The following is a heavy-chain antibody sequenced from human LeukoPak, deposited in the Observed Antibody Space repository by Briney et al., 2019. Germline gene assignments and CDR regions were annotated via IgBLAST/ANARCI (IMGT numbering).Heavy chain of an antibody. CDR3: AKERSGYCSGGTCFSVWFDP. D-gene: IGHD2-15*01. CDR1: GFSVSNNY. Sequence: GGSLRLSCAVSGFSVSNNYMSWVRQAPGKGLEWVSAISGSGGSTYYADSVKGRFTISRDNSKNTLYLQMNSLRAEDTAVYYCAKERSGYCSGGTCFSVWFDPWGQGTLVTVSS. J-gene: IGHJ5*02. V-gene: IGHV3-23*01. CDR2: ISGSGGST.